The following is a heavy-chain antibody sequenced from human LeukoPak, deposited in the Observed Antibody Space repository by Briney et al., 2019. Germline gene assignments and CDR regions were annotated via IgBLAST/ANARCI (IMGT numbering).Heavy chain of an antibody. V-gene: IGHV3-30*03. CDR1: GFTFSSYG. Sequence: GRSLRLSCAGAGFTFSSYGMHWVRQAPGKGLEWVAVISYDGSNKYYADSVKGRFTISRDNSKNTLYLQMNSLRAEDTAVYYCARAPGSPQSRTPDYWGQGTLVTVSS. CDR2: ISYDGSNK. CDR3: ARAPGSPQSRTPDY. D-gene: IGHD1-26*01. J-gene: IGHJ4*02.